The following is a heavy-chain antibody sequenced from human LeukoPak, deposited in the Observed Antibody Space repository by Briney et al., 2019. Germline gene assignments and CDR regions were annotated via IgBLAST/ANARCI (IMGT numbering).Heavy chain of an antibody. V-gene: IGHV1-46*01. J-gene: IGHJ4*02. CDR2: INPSGGGT. CDR1: GGTFSSYA. Sequence: GSSVKVSCKASGGTFSSYAISWVRQAPGQGLEWMGVINPSGGGTSYAQQFQGRVTMTRDTSTSTVYMELSSLRSEDTAVYYCARALGYCSSTSCYTLAYWGQGTLVTVSS. D-gene: IGHD2-2*02. CDR3: ARALGYCSSTSCYTLAY.